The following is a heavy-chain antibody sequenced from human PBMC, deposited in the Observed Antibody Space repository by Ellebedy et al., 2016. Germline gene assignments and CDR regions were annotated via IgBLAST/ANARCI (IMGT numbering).Heavy chain of an antibody. Sequence: GESLKISCAASGFTFSSYAMSWVRQAPGKGLEWVSSISGSGGSTYYGDSVRGRFTISRDNSKNTLYLQMNSLRAEDTAVYYCADGERTYYDYNRPLPWGQGTLVTVSS. V-gene: IGHV3-23*01. CDR3: ADGERTYYDYNRPLP. CDR2: ISGSGGST. CDR1: GFTFSSYA. D-gene: IGHD3-3*01. J-gene: IGHJ5*02.